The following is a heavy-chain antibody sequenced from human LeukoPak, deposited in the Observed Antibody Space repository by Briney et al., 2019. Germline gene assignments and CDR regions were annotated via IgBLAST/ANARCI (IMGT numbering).Heavy chain of an antibody. CDR1: GFTFSTYA. D-gene: IGHD2-2*02. Sequence: GGSLRLSCAASGFTFSTYAMSWVRQAPGKGLEWVSSISGSSGSTYYADSVKGRFTISRDSSENTLYLQMNSLRDEDTAVYHCAKLLWCSSSSCYRAYGMDVWGKGTTVTVSS. V-gene: IGHV3-23*01. CDR2: ISGSSGST. J-gene: IGHJ6*04. CDR3: AKLLWCSSSSCYRAYGMDV.